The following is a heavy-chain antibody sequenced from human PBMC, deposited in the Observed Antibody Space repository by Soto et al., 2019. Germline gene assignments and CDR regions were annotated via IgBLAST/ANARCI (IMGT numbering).Heavy chain of an antibody. CDR1: GFTVSSNY. CDR3: ARTRPMVRGVDY. D-gene: IGHD3-10*01. J-gene: IGHJ4*02. V-gene: IGHV3-66*01. Sequence: EVQLVESGGGLVQPGGSLRLSCAASGFTVSSNYMSWVRQAPGKGLEWVSVIYSGGSTYYADSVKGRFTISRDNSKNTLYLQMNSLRAEDTAVYYCARTRPMVRGVDYWGQGTLVTVSS. CDR2: IYSGGST.